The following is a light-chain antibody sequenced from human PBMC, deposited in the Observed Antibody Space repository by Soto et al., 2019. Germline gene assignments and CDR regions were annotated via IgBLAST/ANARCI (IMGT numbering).Light chain of an antibody. V-gene: IGKV1-27*01. Sequence: DIHMTQSPSSLSASVGDRVTISCRASQGIRNYVAWYQQRPGKVPKLLIYAASTLQSGVPSRFSGSGSGTDFTLTISSLQPEDVATYYCQKYNSVPSFGGGTKVEIK. CDR2: AAS. J-gene: IGKJ4*01. CDR3: QKYNSVPS. CDR1: QGIRNY.